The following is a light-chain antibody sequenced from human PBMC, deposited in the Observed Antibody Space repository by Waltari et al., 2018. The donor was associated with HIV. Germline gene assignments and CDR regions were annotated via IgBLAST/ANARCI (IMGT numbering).Light chain of an antibody. J-gene: IGKJ4*01. CDR3: QQRRAFPPT. V-gene: IGKV3-11*01. CDR1: EYIEHF. Sequence: EIVLTHSPATLSFSPGERATRSCRASEYIEHFLVWYQQKPGLAPRLVIYDASKRASDIPTRFTGSGFGTDFTLTIDSLEAEDFALYFCQQRRAFPPTFGGGSKVE. CDR2: DAS.